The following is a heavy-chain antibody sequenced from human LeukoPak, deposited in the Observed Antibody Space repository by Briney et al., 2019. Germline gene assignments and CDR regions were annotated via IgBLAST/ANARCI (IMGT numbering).Heavy chain of an antibody. CDR1: GFTVSSNY. CDR2: IYSGGST. CDR3: ASSTSYYYYGMDV. Sequence: GGSLRLSCAASGFTVSSNYMSWVRQAPGKGRGRVSVIYSGGSTYYADSVKGRFTISRDNSKNTLYLQMNSLRAEDTAVYYCASSTSYYYYGMDVWGQGTTVTVSS. J-gene: IGHJ6*02. V-gene: IGHV3-66*01.